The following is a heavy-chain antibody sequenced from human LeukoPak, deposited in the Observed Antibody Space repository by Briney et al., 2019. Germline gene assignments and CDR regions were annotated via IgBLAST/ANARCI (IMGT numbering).Heavy chain of an antibody. CDR1: GGSSSGYY. V-gene: IGHV4-34*01. D-gene: IGHD3-10*01. CDR2: INHSGST. CDR3: ARGLSPRMVRGYPYGMDV. Sequence: PSETLSLTCAVYGGSSSGYYWSWIRQPPGKGLEWIGEINHSGSTNYNPSLKSRVTISVDTSKNQFSLKLSSVTAADTAVYYCARGLSPRMVRGYPYGMDVWGQGTTVTVSS. J-gene: IGHJ6*02.